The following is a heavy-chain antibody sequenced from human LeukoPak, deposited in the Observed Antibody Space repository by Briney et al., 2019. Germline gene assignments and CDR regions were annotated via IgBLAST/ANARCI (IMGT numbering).Heavy chain of an antibody. D-gene: IGHD6-19*01. CDR1: GYTFTGYF. V-gene: IGHV1-2*02. Sequence: ASVKVSCKASGYTFTGYFVHWLRQPHGQGLELMGWINPNSGGTIYAQKFQGRVTMIRDTSISTAYMELSRLTSDDTAVYYCVRGVSGWFYWGQGTLVTVSS. J-gene: IGHJ4*02. CDR2: INPNSGGT. CDR3: VRGVSGWFY.